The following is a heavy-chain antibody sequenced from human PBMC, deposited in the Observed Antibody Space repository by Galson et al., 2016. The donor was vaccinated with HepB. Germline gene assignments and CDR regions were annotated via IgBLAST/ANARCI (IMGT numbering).Heavy chain of an antibody. CDR2: INADSGAT. D-gene: IGHD3-10*01. CDR1: GYTFTSHA. Sequence: VKVSCKASGYTFTSHAIHWVRQAPGQRLEWMGWINADSGATKLSQKFQGRVTITRNTSASTAYMDLSSLTSEDTAVYYCARVAVAGEGYFQHWGQGTLVTVSS. V-gene: IGHV1-3*01. CDR3: ARVAVAGEGYFQH. J-gene: IGHJ1*01.